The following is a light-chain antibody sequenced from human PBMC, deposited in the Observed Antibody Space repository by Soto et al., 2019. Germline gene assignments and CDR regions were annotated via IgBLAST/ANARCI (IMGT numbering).Light chain of an antibody. CDR1: QSISSY. CDR3: QQSYTTPLT. J-gene: IGKJ4*02. V-gene: IGKV1-39*01. CDR2: AAS. Sequence: IQITRTGSAPYATVGVRSTLPDVSSQSISSYLNWYQQKPGKAPKLLIYAASSLQSGVPSRFSGSGSGTDFTLTISSLLPEDFATYYCQQSYTTPLTFGGGTKVDI.